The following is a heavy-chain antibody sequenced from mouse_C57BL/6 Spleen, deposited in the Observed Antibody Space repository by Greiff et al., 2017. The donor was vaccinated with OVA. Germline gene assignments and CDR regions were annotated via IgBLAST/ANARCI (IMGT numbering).Heavy chain of an antibody. V-gene: IGHV1-55*01. Sequence: QVQLQQPGAELVKPGASVKMSCKASGYTFTSYWITWVKQRPGQGLEWIGDIYPGSGSTNYNEKFKSKATLTVDTSSSTAYMPLRSLTSEDSAVYYCARYDGRSLYYAMDYWGQGTSVTVSS. CDR3: ARYDGRSLYYAMDY. CDR1: GYTFTSYW. CDR2: IYPGSGST. D-gene: IGHD2-1*01. J-gene: IGHJ4*01.